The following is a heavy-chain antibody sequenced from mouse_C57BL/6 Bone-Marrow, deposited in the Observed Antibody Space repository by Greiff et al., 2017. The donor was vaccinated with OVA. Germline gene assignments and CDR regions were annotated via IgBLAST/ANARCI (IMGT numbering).Heavy chain of an antibody. Sequence: EVKLQQSGPELVKPGASVKISCKASGYTFTDYYMNWVKQSHGKSLEWIGDINPNNGGTSYNQKFKGKATLTVDKSSSTAYMELRSLTSEDSAVYYCARGDYGSSYGFDYWGQGTTLTVSS. D-gene: IGHD1-1*01. CDR3: ARGDYGSSYGFDY. CDR2: INPNNGGT. J-gene: IGHJ2*01. V-gene: IGHV1-26*01. CDR1: GYTFTDYY.